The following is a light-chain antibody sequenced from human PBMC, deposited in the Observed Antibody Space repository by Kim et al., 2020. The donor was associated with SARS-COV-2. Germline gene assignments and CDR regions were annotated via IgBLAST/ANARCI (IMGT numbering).Light chain of an antibody. Sequence: SKGDTVTITCRASQDIRNHLVWYQQKPGKAPKLLIFDASILHSGVPSRFSGSGSGTDFTLTISGLQSEDFATYYCQQYYNYVSWTFGQGTKVDIK. V-gene: IGKV1-8*01. CDR1: QDIRNH. CDR2: DAS. CDR3: QQYYNYVSWT. J-gene: IGKJ1*01.